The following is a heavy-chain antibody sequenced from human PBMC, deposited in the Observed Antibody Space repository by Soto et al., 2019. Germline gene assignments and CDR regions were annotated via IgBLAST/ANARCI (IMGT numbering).Heavy chain of an antibody. J-gene: IGHJ6*02. CDR3: ARRSPIENVVVMPQLWNYGMDV. CDR2: IYYSGST. V-gene: IGHV4-39*01. D-gene: IGHD3-22*01. Sequence: SETLSLTCTVSGGSISSSSYYWGWIRQPPGKGLEWIGSIYYSGSTYYNPSLKSRVTISVDTSKNQFSLKLSSVTAADTAVYYCARRSPIENVVVMPQLWNYGMDVWGQGTTVTVSS. CDR1: GGSISSSSYY.